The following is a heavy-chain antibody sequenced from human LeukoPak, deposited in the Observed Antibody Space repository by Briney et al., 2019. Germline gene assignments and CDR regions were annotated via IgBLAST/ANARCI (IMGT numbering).Heavy chain of an antibody. CDR2: ISYDGSNK. J-gene: IGHJ4*02. CDR1: GFTFSRHG. CDR3: ANLDGDYEVY. V-gene: IGHV3-30*18. D-gene: IGHD4-17*01. Sequence: GGSLRLSCAASGFTFSRHGMYWVRQAPGKGLEWVAVISYDGSNKYYADSVKGRFTISRDNSKNTLYLQMNSLRAEDTAVYYCANLDGDYEVYWGQGTLVTVSS.